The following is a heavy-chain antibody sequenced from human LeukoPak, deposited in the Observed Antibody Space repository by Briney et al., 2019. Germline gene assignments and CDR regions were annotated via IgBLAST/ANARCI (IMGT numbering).Heavy chain of an antibody. D-gene: IGHD2-2*01. J-gene: IGHJ5*02. Sequence: ASVKVSCKASGCTFTSYYMHWVRQAPGQGLEWMGIINPSGGSTSYAQKFQGRVTMTRDTSTSTVYMELSSLRSEDTAVYYCARDHIVVVPAATSREIWFDPWGQGTLVTVSS. CDR3: ARDHIVVVPAATSREIWFDP. CDR2: INPSGGST. V-gene: IGHV1-46*01. CDR1: GCTFTSYY.